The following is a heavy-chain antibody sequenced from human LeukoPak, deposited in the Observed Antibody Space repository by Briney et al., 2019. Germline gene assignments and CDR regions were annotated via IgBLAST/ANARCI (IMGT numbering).Heavy chain of an antibody. Sequence: PSETLSLTCTVSGGSISSSSYYWGWIRQPPGKGLEWIGSTYYSGSTYYNPSLKSRVTISVDTSKNQFSLKLSSVTAADTAVYYCARQQIQLWGPFDYWGQGTLVTVSS. CDR1: GGSISSSSYY. J-gene: IGHJ4*02. CDR2: TYYSGST. D-gene: IGHD5-18*01. V-gene: IGHV4-39*01. CDR3: ARQQIQLWGPFDY.